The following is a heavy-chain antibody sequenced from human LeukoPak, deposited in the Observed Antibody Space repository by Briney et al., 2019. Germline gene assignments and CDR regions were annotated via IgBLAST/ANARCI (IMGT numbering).Heavy chain of an antibody. CDR1: GLTVSSNY. Sequence: GGSLKLSCAASGLTVSSNYMNWVRQAPGKGLEWVSVIYSGGSTYYADSVKGRFTISRDNSKSTLYLQMNSLRLEDTAVYYCAKPSAYSIDYWGQGTLVTVSS. CDR2: IYSGGST. V-gene: IGHV3-66*04. J-gene: IGHJ4*02. D-gene: IGHD3-22*01. CDR3: AKPSAYSIDY.